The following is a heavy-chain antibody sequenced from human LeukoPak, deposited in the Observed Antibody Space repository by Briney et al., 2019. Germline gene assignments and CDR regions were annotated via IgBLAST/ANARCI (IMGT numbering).Heavy chain of an antibody. CDR1: GFTFSSYS. V-gene: IGHV3-21*01. Sequence: GGPLTLPCAASGFTFSSYSMNWVRQAPGKGLEWVSSIRSSSSYIYYADSVRGRFTISRDNAKNSLYLQMHSLRAEDTAVYYCARDPFSAGAEYFQYWGQGTLVTVSS. CDR3: ARDPFSAGAEYFQY. D-gene: IGHD6-25*01. CDR2: IRSSSSYI. J-gene: IGHJ1*01.